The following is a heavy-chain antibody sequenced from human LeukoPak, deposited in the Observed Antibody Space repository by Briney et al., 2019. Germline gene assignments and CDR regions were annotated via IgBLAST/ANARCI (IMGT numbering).Heavy chain of an antibody. J-gene: IGHJ6*02. V-gene: IGHV4-59*01. D-gene: IGHD3-22*01. CDR2: IYYSGST. CDR3: ARWAMLSTYYYDSSGYYPPYYYGMDV. Sequence: SETLSLTCTVSGGSISSYYWSWIRQPPGKGLEWIGYIYYSGSTNYNPSLKSRVTISVDTSKNQFSLKLSSVTAADTAVYYCARWAMLSTYYYDSSGYYPPYYYGMDVWGQGTTVTVSS. CDR1: GGSISSYY.